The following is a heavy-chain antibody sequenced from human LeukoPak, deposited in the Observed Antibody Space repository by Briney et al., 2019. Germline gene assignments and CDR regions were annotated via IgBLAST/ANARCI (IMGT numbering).Heavy chain of an antibody. CDR1: GFTFTSYT. J-gene: IGHJ4*02. CDR3: AKKRGGNNPYDY. Sequence: GGSLRLSCTPPGFTFTSYTINWVRQAPGKGGEWVSAIHNGGGTTSYADSVKGRFTISRDTSKSMVFLQMNSLRVEDTAVYYCAKKRGGNNPYDYWGQGTLVTVSS. V-gene: IGHV3-23*01. CDR2: IHNGGGTT. D-gene: IGHD3-10*01.